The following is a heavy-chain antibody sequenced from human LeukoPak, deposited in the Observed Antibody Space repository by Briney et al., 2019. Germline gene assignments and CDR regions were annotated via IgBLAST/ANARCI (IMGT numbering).Heavy chain of an antibody. CDR2: VRYDESTK. CDR1: GFTFSSYS. J-gene: IGHJ4*02. D-gene: IGHD2-2*01. Sequence: SGGSLRLSCAASGFTFSSYSMNWVRQAPGKGLEWVAFVRYDESTKFYADSVKGRFTISRDNSKTTLYLQMNSLRAEDAAVYYCAKDVPAAYFDYWGQGTQVTVSS. V-gene: IGHV3-30*02. CDR3: AKDVPAAYFDY.